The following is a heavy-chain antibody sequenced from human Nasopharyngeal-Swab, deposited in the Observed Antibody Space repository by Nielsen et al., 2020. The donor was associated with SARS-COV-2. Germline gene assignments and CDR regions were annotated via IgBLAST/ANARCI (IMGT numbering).Heavy chain of an antibody. D-gene: IGHD6-19*01. CDR3: AKAPSIAVADLYGMDV. CDR2: ISWNSGSI. J-gene: IGHJ6*02. V-gene: IGHV3-9*01. CDR1: GFTFDDYA. Sequence: SLKISCAASGFTFDDYAMHWVRQAPGKGLEWASGISWNSGSIGYADSVKGRFTISRDNAKNSLYLQMNSLRAEDTALYYCAKAPSIAVADLYGMDVWGQGTTVTVSS.